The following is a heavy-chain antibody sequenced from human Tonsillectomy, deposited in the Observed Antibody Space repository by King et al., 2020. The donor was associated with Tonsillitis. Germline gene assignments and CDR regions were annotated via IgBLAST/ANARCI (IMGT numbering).Heavy chain of an antibody. CDR3: ARVRGTWGVYYFDY. J-gene: IGHJ4*02. CDR2: ISAYNGNT. V-gene: IGHV1-18*04. Sequence: VQLVESGAEVKKPGASVNVSCKASGYTFTSYGISWVRQAPGQGLEWMGWISAYNGNTNYPQKLQGRVTMTTDTSTSTAYMELRSLRSDDSAVYYCARVRGTWGVYYFDYWGQGTLVTVSS. D-gene: IGHD3-16*01. CDR1: GYTFTSYG.